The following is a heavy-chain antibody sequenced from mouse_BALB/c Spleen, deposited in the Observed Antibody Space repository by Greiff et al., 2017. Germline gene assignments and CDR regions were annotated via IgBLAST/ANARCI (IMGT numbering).Heavy chain of an antibody. D-gene: IGHD4-1*01. V-gene: IGHV10-1*02. J-gene: IGHJ3*01. CDR2: IRSKSNNYAT. CDR3: ERHGGTGSAWFAY. CDR1: GFTFNTYA. Sequence: EVQVVESGGGLVQPKGSLKLSCAASGFTFNTYAMNWVRQAPGKGLEWVARIRSKSNNYATYYADSVKDRFTISRDDSQSMLYLQMNNLKTEDTAMYYCERHGGTGSAWFAYWGQGTLVTVSA.